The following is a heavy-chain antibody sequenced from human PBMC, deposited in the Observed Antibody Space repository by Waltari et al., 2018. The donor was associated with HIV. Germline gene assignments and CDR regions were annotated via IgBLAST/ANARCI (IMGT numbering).Heavy chain of an antibody. V-gene: IGHV3-23*01. Sequence: LSCAASGFIFTDFAMDWVRQAPGKGLEWVSAIRGGGETFYADSVKGRFTISRDNSKNTLYLQMNSLRADDAAVYYCVKDSGRAADVFDLWGQGTMVTVSS. CDR3: VKDSGRAADVFDL. CDR1: GFIFTDFA. CDR2: IRGGGET. J-gene: IGHJ3*01. D-gene: IGHD3-10*01.